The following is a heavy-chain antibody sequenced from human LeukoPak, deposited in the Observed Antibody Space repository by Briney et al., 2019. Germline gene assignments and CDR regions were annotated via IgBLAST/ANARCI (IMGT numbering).Heavy chain of an antibody. D-gene: IGHD1-26*01. V-gene: IGHV3-7*01. CDR1: GFTFSTSW. J-gene: IGHJ4*02. CDR3: ARDAGWGYYDL. CDR2: IDKHGSGK. Sequence: GGSLRLSCVASGFTFSTSWVTWVRQAPGKGLEGVANIDKHGSGKYYVDSVKGRFAISRDYASNSVFLQMDSLRAEDTSVYYCARDAGWGYYDLWGQGTPVTVSS.